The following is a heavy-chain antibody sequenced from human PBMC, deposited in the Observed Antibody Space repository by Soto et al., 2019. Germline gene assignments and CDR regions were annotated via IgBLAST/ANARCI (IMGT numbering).Heavy chain of an antibody. CDR1: GFTFSSYA. J-gene: IGHJ6*01. V-gene: IGHV3-30-3*01. CDR2: ISYDGSNK. D-gene: IGHD1-26*01. Sequence: GGSLRLSCAASGFTFSSYAMHWVRQAPGKGLEWVAVISYDGSNKYYADSVKGRFTISRDNSKNTLYLQMNSLRAEDTAVYYCARAGYSGSYLRKPSVYYYGMDGWGQGTTVTVSS. CDR3: ARAGYSGSYLRKPSVYYYGMDG.